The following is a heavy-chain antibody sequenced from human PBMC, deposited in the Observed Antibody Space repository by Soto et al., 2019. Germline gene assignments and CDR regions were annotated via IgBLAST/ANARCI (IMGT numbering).Heavy chain of an antibody. CDR3: ARIAAAGTIDY. J-gene: IGHJ4*02. V-gene: IGHV4-59*01. Sequence: QVQLQESGPGLVKPSETLSLTCTVSGGSISSYYWSWIRQPPGKGLEWIGYIYYSGSTNYHPSLKSXXTXSXVTSKNRFSLKLSSVTAADTAVYYCARIAAAGTIDYWGQGTLVTVSS. D-gene: IGHD6-13*01. CDR1: GGSISSYY. CDR2: IYYSGST.